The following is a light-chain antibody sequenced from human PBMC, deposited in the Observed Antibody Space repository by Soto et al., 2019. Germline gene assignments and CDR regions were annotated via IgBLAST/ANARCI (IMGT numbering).Light chain of an antibody. CDR2: KAS. V-gene: IGKV1-5*03. J-gene: IGKJ1*01. CDR3: QQYHSDSPWT. Sequence: IQLTQYPSSLSASVGDRVTVTCRAGQNIRNYLAWYQQKPGKAPELLIYKASNLESGVPSRFSGSGSGTEFALFISSLQLDDFATYYCQQYHSDSPWTFGQGTKVDIK. CDR1: QNIRNY.